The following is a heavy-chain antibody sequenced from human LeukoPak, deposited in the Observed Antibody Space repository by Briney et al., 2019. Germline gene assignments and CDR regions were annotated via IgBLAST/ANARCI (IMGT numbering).Heavy chain of an antibody. D-gene: IGHD6-13*01. J-gene: IGHJ2*01. CDR3: ARASSSWYQDWYFDL. V-gene: IGHV4-39*07. Sequence: SETLSLTCTVSGGSISSSSYYWGWIRQPPGKGLEWIGSIYYSGSTYYNPSLKSRVTISVDTSKNQFSLKLSSVTAADTAVYYCARASSSWYQDWYFDLWGRGTLVTVSS. CDR1: GGSISSSSYY. CDR2: IYYSGST.